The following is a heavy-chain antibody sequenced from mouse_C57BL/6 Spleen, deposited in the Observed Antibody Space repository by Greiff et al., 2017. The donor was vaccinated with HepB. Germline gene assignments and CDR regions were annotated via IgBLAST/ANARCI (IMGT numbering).Heavy chain of an antibody. CDR2: IYPRSGNT. J-gene: IGHJ4*01. Sequence: QVQLQQSGAELARPGASVKLSCKASGYTFTSYGISWVKQRTGQGLEWIGEIYPRSGNTYYNEEFKGKATLTADKSSSTAYMELRSLTSEDSAVYFCARRTAQAIYAMDYWGQGTSVTVSS. V-gene: IGHV1-81*01. D-gene: IGHD3-2*02. CDR3: ARRTAQAIYAMDY. CDR1: GYTFTSYG.